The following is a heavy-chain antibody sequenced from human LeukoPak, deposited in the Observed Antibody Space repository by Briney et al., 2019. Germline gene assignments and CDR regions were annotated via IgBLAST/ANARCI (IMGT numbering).Heavy chain of an antibody. V-gene: IGHV3-30*02. CDR2: IRYEGSNK. D-gene: IGHD1-1*01. Sequence: GGSLRLSCAASGFTFSSYGMHWVRQAPGKGLEWVAFIRYEGSNKYYADSVKGRFTISRDNSKNTLYLQMNSPRAEDTAVYYCAKGRHFDWGQGTLVTVSS. CDR3: AKGRHFD. J-gene: IGHJ4*02. CDR1: GFTFSSYG.